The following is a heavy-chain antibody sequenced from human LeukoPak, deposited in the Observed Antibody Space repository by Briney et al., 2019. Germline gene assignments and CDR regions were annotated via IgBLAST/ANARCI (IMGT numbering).Heavy chain of an antibody. CDR1: GFTVSSNY. CDR2: IYSSGST. J-gene: IGHJ4*02. D-gene: IGHD6-13*01. CDR3: ARDGSGTSSFGY. Sequence: GGSLRLSCAASGFTVSSNYMNWVRQAPRKGLEWVSVIYSSGSTYYAESVKGRFTISRDNSKNTLYLQMNSLRVEDTGVHYCARDGSGTSSFGYWGQGTLVTVSS. V-gene: IGHV3-66*03.